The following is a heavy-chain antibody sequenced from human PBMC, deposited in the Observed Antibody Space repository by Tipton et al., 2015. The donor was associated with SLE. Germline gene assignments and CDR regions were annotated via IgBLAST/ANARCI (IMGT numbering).Heavy chain of an antibody. J-gene: IGHJ4*02. V-gene: IGHV4-59*07. D-gene: IGHD3/OR15-3a*01. CDR2: MYYSGST. Sequence: TLSLTCTVSGGSMNTYYWNWIRQFPGKGLEWIGYMYYSGSTKYNPSLKSRVTISVDTSKNQFSLKLSSVTAADTAVYYGARGATVDWDRVAFDSWGQGTLVTVSS. CDR1: GGSMNTYY. CDR3: ARGATVDWDRVAFDS.